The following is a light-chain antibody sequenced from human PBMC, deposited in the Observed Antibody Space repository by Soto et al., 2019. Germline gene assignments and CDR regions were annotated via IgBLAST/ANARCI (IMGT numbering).Light chain of an antibody. Sequence: QSVLTQPRSVSGSPGQSVTISCTGTSNDVGGYDYVSWYQQYPGKAPTYILYDVTKRPSGVPDRSSGSKSGNTASLTISGLQADEEADYYCCSYAGNYTFFGGGTQLTVL. J-gene: IGLJ2*01. CDR1: SNDVGGYDY. CDR2: DVT. V-gene: IGLV2-11*01. CDR3: CSYAGNYTF.